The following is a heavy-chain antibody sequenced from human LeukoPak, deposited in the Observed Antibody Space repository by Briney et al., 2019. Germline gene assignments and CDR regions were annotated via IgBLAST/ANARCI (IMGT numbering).Heavy chain of an antibody. CDR3: AKVKGAYGDIDYWYSDL. Sequence: GGSLRLSCAASGFTFDDYAMHWVRQAPGKGLEWVSGISGSGGSTYYADSVKGRFTISRDNSKNTLYLQMNSLRAEDTAVYYCAKVKGAYGDIDYWYSDLWGRGTLVTVSS. CDR2: ISGSGGST. V-gene: IGHV3-23*01. D-gene: IGHD4-17*01. CDR1: GFTFDDYA. J-gene: IGHJ2*01.